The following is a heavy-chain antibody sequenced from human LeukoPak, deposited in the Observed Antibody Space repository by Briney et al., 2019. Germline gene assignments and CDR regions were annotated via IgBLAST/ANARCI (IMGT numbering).Heavy chain of an antibody. CDR1: GFTLSSYG. CDR3: AKDLVSSWYGSYYYYYMDV. Sequence: GGSLRLSCAASGFTLSSYGMHWVRQAPGKGLEWVAVISYDGSNKYYADSVKGRFTISRDNSKNTLYLQMNSLRAEDTAVYYCAKDLVSSWYGSYYYYYMDVWGKGTTVTVSS. CDR2: ISYDGSNK. D-gene: IGHD6-13*01. J-gene: IGHJ6*03. V-gene: IGHV3-30*18.